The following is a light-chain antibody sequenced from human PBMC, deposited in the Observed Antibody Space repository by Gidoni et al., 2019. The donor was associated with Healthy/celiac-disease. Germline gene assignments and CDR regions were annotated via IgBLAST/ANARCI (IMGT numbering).Light chain of an antibody. CDR3: QQSYSTLAT. Sequence: DIQMTQSPYSLSASVGDRVTITCRASQSISSYLNWYQQKPGKAPKLLIYAASSLQSGVPSRFSGSGSGTDFTLTISSLQPEDFATYYCQQSYSTLATFGPGTKVDIK. CDR1: QSISSY. V-gene: IGKV1-39*01. J-gene: IGKJ3*01. CDR2: AAS.